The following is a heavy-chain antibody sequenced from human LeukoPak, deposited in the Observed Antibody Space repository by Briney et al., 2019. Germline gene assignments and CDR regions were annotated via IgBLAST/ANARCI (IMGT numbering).Heavy chain of an antibody. CDR3: ARGNPTYYYDSSGYRI. D-gene: IGHD3-22*01. J-gene: IGHJ4*02. CDR2: ISAYNGNT. CDR1: GYTFTSYG. Sequence: ASVKVSCKASGYTFTSYGISWVRQAPGQGLEWMGWISAYNGNTNYAQKLQGRVTMTTDTSTSTAYMELRSLRSDDTAVYYCARGNPTYYYDSSGYRIWGQGTLVTVSS. V-gene: IGHV1-18*01.